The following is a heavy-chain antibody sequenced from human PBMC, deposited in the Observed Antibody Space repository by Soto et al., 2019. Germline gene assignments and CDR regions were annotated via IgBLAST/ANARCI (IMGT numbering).Heavy chain of an antibody. Sequence: QVQLLQSGAEVRKPGSSVKVSCKASGGTLGSYAITWVRQAPGQGFEWMGGFIPIFGITNYAQRFENRLTITADESTSTVYMELSSLTYDDTAVYYCVPLQPPTIRGRPGMDVWGQGTTITVAS. CDR1: GGTLGSYA. CDR2: FIPIFGIT. D-gene: IGHD4-4*01. CDR3: VPLQPPTIRGRPGMDV. V-gene: IGHV1-69*01. J-gene: IGHJ6*02.